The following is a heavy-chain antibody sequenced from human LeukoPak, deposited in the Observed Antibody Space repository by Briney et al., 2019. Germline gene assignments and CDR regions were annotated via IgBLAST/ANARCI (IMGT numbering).Heavy chain of an antibody. Sequence: SQTLSLTCAICGDSVTSNSAALHWIRQSPSRGLEWLVRTYYRAKWNNDYGVSVKGRIIINPDTSRNQFSLQLSSVTAADTAVYYCARGVYIAAAQYGYWGQGTLVTVSS. CDR3: ARGVYIAAAQYGY. J-gene: IGHJ4*02. CDR2: TYYRAKWNN. D-gene: IGHD6-13*01. V-gene: IGHV6-1*01. CDR1: GDSVTSNSAA.